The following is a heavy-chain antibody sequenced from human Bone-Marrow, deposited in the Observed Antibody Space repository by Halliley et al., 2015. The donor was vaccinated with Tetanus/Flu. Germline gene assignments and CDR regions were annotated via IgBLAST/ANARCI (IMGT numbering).Heavy chain of an antibody. CDR2: VSAYNGDT. J-gene: IGHJ4*02. D-gene: IGHD2-2*01. CDR3: ARDGLYCSSRACYPDY. Sequence: QMQLVQSGAEVKKPGASVKVSCRASGYPFTSYGISWVRQAPGQGLEWMGWVSAYNGDTNYVQNLQGRVTMTTDTSTSTAYMELRSLRSDDTAVYYCARDGLYCSSRACYPDYWGQGTLVTVSS. V-gene: IGHV1-18*04. CDR1: GYPFTSYG.